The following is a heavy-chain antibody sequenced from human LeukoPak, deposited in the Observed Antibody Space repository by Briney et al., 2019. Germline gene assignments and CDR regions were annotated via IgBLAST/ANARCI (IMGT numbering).Heavy chain of an antibody. CDR3: AKDEKTTVVTPARYNWFDP. Sequence: GRSLRLSCAASGFTFSSYGMHWVRQAPGKGLEWVAVISYDGSNKYYADSVKGRFTISRDNSRNTLYLQMNSLRAEDTAVYYCAKDEKTTVVTPARYNWFDPWGQGTLVTVSS. V-gene: IGHV3-30*18. CDR1: GFTFSSYG. J-gene: IGHJ5*02. D-gene: IGHD4-23*01. CDR2: ISYDGSNK.